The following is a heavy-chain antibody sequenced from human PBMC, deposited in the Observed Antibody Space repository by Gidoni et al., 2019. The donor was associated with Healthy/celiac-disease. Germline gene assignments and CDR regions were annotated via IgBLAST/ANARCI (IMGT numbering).Heavy chain of an antibody. V-gene: IGHV1-24*01. J-gene: IGHJ5*02. CDR2: FDPEDGET. Sequence: QVQPVQSGAEVNKPGASVKLSCKVSGYTPTELSIHWVRQDPGKGLEWMGGFDPEDGETIYGQKFQGKVTMTEDTSTEKAYMELSSLRCEDTAEYYCAASSGPPRRVRGVHKWFDPWGQGTLVTVSS. CDR1: GYTPTELS. CDR3: AASSGPPRRVRGVHKWFDP. D-gene: IGHD3-10*01.